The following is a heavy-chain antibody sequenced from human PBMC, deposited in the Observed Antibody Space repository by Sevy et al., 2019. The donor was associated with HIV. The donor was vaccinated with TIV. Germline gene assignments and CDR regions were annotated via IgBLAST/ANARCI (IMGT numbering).Heavy chain of an antibody. Sequence: GGSLRLSCAASGLTVSSNFMSWVRQAPGKGLEWVSVIYIGDTTYYADSVKGRFTISRDNSKNTLYLQMNSLRAEDTAVYYCARRKHVSDYYGSFDYWGQGTLVTVSS. CDR3: ARRKHVSDYYGSFDY. D-gene: IGHD4-17*01. J-gene: IGHJ4*02. V-gene: IGHV3-53*01. CDR2: IYIGDTT. CDR1: GLTVSSNF.